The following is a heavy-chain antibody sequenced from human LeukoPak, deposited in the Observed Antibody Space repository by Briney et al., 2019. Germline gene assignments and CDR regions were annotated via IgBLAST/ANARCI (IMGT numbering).Heavy chain of an antibody. CDR3: ARGTERITTFGVVIMAGNWFDP. CDR2: MNPNSGNT. J-gene: IGHJ5*02. V-gene: IGHV1-8*01. CDR1: GYTFTSYD. Sequence: ASVKVSCKASGYTFTSYDINWVRQATGQGLEWMGWMNPNSGNTGYAQEFQGRVTMTRNTSISTAYMELSSLRSEDTAVYYCARGTERITTFGVVIMAGNWFDPWGQGTLVTVSS. D-gene: IGHD3-3*01.